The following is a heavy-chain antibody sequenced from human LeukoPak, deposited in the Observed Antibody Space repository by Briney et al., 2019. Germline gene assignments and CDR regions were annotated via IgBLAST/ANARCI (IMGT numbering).Heavy chain of an antibody. V-gene: IGHV1-24*01. CDR1: GYTLTELS. CDR2: FDPEDGET. J-gene: IGHJ3*02. Sequence: GASVKVSCKVSGYTLTELSMHWVRQAPGKGLEWMGGFDPEDGETIYAQKFQGRVTMTEDTSTDTAYMELSSLRSEDTAVYYYASYHRDFDWLPPFAFDIWGQGTMVTVSS. CDR3: ASYHRDFDWLPPFAFDI. D-gene: IGHD3-9*01.